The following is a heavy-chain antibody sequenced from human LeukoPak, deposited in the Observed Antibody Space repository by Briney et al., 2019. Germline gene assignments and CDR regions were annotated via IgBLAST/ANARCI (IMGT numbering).Heavy chain of an antibody. V-gene: IGHV3-23*01. CDR3: AKARIAAAGTGAFDV. Sequence: PGGSLRLSCAASGCTVSSYGMTWVRQAPGKGLEWVSAFSATDGSAQYAESVRGRFTISRDNSKNSLYLQMNSLRDEDTAVYFCAKARIAAAGTGAFDVWGQGTMVTVSS. D-gene: IGHD6-13*01. CDR2: FSATDGSA. J-gene: IGHJ3*01. CDR1: GCTVSSYG.